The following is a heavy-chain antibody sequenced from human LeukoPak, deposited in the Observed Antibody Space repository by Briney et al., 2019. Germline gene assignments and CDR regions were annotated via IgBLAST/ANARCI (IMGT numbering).Heavy chain of an antibody. Sequence: YSWSTNYNPSLKSRVTISVDTSKKQFSLKLSSVTAADTAVYYCARVQDRYYCDSSGYTHWGQGTLVTVSS. CDR2: YSWST. D-gene: IGHD3-22*01. CDR3: ARVQDRYYCDSSGYTH. V-gene: IGHV4-59*12. J-gene: IGHJ4*02.